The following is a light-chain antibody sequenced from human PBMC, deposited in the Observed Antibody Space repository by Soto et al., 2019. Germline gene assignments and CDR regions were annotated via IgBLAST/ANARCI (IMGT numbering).Light chain of an antibody. CDR3: LQSFSTPLN. CDR2: AAS. CDR1: QSITSY. J-gene: IGKJ5*01. V-gene: IGKV1-39*01. Sequence: DVQMTQSPSSLSASVGDRVTITCRASQSITSYLNWYQQKPGKAPKLLIYAASSLQSGVPSRFSGSGSGTDFTLTISSLQPEDFATYYCLQSFSTPLNFGQGTRLEIK.